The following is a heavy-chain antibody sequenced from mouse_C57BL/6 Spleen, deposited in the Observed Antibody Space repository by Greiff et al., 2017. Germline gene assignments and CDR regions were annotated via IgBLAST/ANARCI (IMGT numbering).Heavy chain of an antibody. CDR3: TTLIYYDYDVGY. CDR1: GFNIKDYY. D-gene: IGHD2-4*01. CDR2: IDPEDGDT. Sequence: DVKLQESGAELVRPGASVKLSCTASGFNIKDYYMHWVKPRPEQGLEWIGRIDPEDGDTEYAPKFQGKATMTADTSANTAYLQLSRLTSDDTAVYYCTTLIYYDYDVGYWGQGTTLTVSS. V-gene: IGHV14-1*01. J-gene: IGHJ2*01.